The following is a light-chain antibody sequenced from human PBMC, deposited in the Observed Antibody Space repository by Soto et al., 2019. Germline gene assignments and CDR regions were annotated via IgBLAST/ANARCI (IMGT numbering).Light chain of an antibody. CDR1: QSISTK. Sequence: IVMTQSPATLSVSQGGRATLSCRASQSISTKLAWSQQKPGQAPRLLIYGASTMAPGIPVTLSGCGSGTEFTLAITSLLSEDVVVYYCEEYNYWRSFTVGGGTKVEIK. CDR3: EEYNYWRSFT. CDR2: GAS. J-gene: IGKJ4*01. V-gene: IGKV3-15*01.